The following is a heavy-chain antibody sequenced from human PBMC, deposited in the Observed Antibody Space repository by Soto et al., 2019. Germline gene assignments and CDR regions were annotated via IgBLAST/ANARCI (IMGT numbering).Heavy chain of an antibody. Sequence: SVKVSCKASGGTFSSYAISWVRQAPGQGLEWMGGIIPIFGTANYAQKFQGRVTITANESTSTAYMELSSLRSEDTAVYYCARGDPQWLVPDYWGQGTLVTVSS. D-gene: IGHD6-19*01. CDR3: ARGDPQWLVPDY. J-gene: IGHJ4*02. CDR2: IIPIFGTA. CDR1: GGTFSSYA. V-gene: IGHV1-69*13.